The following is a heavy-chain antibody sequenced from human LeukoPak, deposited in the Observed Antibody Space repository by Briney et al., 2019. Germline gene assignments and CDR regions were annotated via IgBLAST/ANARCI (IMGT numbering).Heavy chain of an antibody. J-gene: IGHJ6*03. CDR1: GFTFSSYA. CDR3: ARFSYYDFWSGYYYYYYMDV. V-gene: IGHV3-23*01. D-gene: IGHD3-3*01. Sequence: GGSLRLSCAASGFTFSSYAMSWVRQAPGKGLEWVSAISGSGGSTYYADSVKGRFTISRDNAKNSLYLQMNSLRAEDTAVYYCARFSYYDFWSGYYYYYYMDVWGKGTTVTVSS. CDR2: ISGSGGST.